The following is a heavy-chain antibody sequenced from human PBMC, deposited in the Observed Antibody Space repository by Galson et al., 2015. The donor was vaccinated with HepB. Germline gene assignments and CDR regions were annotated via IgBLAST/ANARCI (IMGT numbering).Heavy chain of an antibody. Sequence: SLRLSCAASGFTFSSYGMHWVRQAPGKGLEWVAVIWYDGSNKYYADSVKGRFTISRDNSRNTVYLQMDTLRADDTAVYFCAKDPHTSGWSGGPGDYWGQGTLVTVSS. CDR1: GFTFSSYG. V-gene: IGHV3-33*06. J-gene: IGHJ4*02. D-gene: IGHD6-19*01. CDR2: IWYDGSNK. CDR3: AKDPHTSGWSGGPGDY.